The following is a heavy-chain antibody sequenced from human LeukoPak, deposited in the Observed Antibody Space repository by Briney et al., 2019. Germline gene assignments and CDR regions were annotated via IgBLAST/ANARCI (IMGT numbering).Heavy chain of an antibody. Sequence: GGSLRLSCAASGFTFSSYGMHWVRQAPGKGLEWVAVTWYGGSNKYYADSVKGRFTISRDNSKNTLYLQMSSLRAEDTAVYYCAKDSRYCSSTSCRDGYWYMDVWGKGTTVTVSS. J-gene: IGHJ6*03. CDR3: AKDSRYCSSTSCRDGYWYMDV. D-gene: IGHD2-2*01. V-gene: IGHV3-30*02. CDR2: TWYGGSNK. CDR1: GFTFSSYG.